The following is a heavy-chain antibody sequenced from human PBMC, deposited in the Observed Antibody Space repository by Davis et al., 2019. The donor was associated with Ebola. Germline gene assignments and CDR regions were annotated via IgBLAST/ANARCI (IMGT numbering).Heavy chain of an antibody. V-gene: IGHV3-7*03. CDR1: GVTFRNYV. Sequence: GESLKISCAVSGVTFRNYVMSWVRQAPGKGLEWVANIKQDGSEKYYVDSVKGRFTISRDNAKNSLYLQMNSLRAEDTAVYYCARDITMIVTAWGQGTTVTVSS. CDR3: ARDITMIVTA. D-gene: IGHD3-22*01. CDR2: IKQDGSEK. J-gene: IGHJ6*02.